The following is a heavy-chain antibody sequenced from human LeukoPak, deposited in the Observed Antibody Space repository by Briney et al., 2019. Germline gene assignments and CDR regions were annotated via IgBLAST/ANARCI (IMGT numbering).Heavy chain of an antibody. V-gene: IGHV4-34*01. J-gene: IGHJ4*02. CDR2: INPSGSA. CDR1: GGSFSGYF. Sequence: SSETLSLTCAVSGGSFSGYFWSWIRQPPGKGLEWIGEINPSGSANYNPSLKSRVTISVDTSKNQFSLKLSSVTAADTAVYYCARALNYYDSSGYYYWGQGTLVTVSS. CDR3: ARALNYYDSSGYYY. D-gene: IGHD3-22*01.